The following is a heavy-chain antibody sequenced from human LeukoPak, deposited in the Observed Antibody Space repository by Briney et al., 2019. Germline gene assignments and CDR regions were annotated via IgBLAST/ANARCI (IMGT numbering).Heavy chain of an antibody. CDR2: IRYDGSNK. D-gene: IGHD2-2*01. V-gene: IGHV3-30*02. CDR1: GFTFSSYG. Sequence: GGSLRLSCAASGFTFSSYGMHWVRQAPGKGLEWVAFIRYDGSNKYYADSVKGRFTISRDNSKNTLYLQMNSLRAEDTAVYYCAKDQHCSSTSCSYAFDIWGQGTMVTVSS. J-gene: IGHJ3*02. CDR3: AKDQHCSSTSCSYAFDI.